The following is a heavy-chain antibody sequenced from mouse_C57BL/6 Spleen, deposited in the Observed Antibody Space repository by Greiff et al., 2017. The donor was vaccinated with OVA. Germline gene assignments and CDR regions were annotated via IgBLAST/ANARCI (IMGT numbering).Heavy chain of an antibody. D-gene: IGHD1-1*01. J-gene: IGHJ3*01. CDR3: ARSTVVENWFAY. CDR1: GYTFTSYW. Sequence: VQLQQPGAELVKPGASVKMSCKASGYTFTSYWITWVKQRPGQGLEWIGDIYPGSGSTNYNEKFKSKATLTVDTSSSTAYMQLSSLTSEDSAVYYCARSTVVENWFAYWGLGTLVTVSA. V-gene: IGHV1-55*01. CDR2: IYPGSGST.